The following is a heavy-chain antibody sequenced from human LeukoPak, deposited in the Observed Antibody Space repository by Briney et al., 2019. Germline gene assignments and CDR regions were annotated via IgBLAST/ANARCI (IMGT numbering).Heavy chain of an antibody. Sequence: GGSLRLSCAASGFTFSSYEMNWVRQAPGKGLEWVSYISSRGSTIYYADSVKGRFTISRDNAKNSLYLQMNSLRAEDTAVYYCARDPGSGYEEHFDYWGQGTLVTVSS. CDR1: GFTFSSYE. J-gene: IGHJ4*02. D-gene: IGHD5-12*01. CDR2: ISSRGSTI. CDR3: ARDPGSGYEEHFDY. V-gene: IGHV3-48*03.